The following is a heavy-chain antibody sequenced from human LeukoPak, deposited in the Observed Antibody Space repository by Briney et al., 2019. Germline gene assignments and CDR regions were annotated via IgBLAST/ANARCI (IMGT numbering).Heavy chain of an antibody. CDR1: GFTFSSYG. CDR3: ARQEYMSGWYEGDY. J-gene: IGHJ4*02. Sequence: GGSLRLSCAASGFTFSSYGMHWVRQAPGKGLEWVAFIRYDGSNKYYADSVKGRFTISRDNSKNTLYLQMNSLRAEDTAVYYCARQEYMSGWYEGDYWGQGILVTVSS. CDR2: IRYDGSNK. V-gene: IGHV3-30*02. D-gene: IGHD6-19*01.